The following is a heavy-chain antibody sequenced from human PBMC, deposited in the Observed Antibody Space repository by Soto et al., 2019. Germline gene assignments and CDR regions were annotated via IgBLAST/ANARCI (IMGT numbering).Heavy chain of an antibody. CDR1: GFTFSSYG. Sequence: QVQLVESGGGVVQPGRSLRLSCAASGFTFSSYGMHWVRQAPGKGLEWVAVISYDGSNKYYADSVKGRFTISRDNSKNTLYLQMNSLRVEDTAVYYCAKDRGTDCWGQGTLVTVSS. J-gene: IGHJ4*02. V-gene: IGHV3-30*18. CDR2: ISYDGSNK. CDR3: AKDRGTDC.